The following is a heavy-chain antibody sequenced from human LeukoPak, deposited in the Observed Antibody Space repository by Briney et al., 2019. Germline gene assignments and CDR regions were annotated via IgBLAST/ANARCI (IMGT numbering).Heavy chain of an antibody. CDR3: ARDGYYDSSGYVNRFDP. D-gene: IGHD3-22*01. V-gene: IGHV4-59*01. CDR1: GGSITSYY. Sequence: SETLSLTCSVSGGSITSYYWGWIRQPPGKGLEWIGYIYYSGSTNYNPSLKSRVTIAVDTSKNQFSLKLSSVTAADTAVYYCARDGYYDSSGYVNRFDPWGQGTLVTVSS. CDR2: IYYSGST. J-gene: IGHJ5*02.